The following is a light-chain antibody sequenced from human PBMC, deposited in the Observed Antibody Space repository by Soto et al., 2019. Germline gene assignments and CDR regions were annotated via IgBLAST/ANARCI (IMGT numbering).Light chain of an antibody. Sequence: DIVLTQSAGTLSLSPGERATLSCRSSQSVSRNYLAWYQKKPGQDPRLLIYGASSRATGIPDRFSGSGSGTDFNLTISRLETEDFAVYYCHQYGSLPRTFGQGTKVDIK. CDR2: GAS. V-gene: IGKV3-20*01. CDR1: QSVSRNY. J-gene: IGKJ1*01. CDR3: HQYGSLPRT.